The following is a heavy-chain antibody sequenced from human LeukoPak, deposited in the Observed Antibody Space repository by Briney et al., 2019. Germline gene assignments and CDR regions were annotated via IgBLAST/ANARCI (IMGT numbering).Heavy chain of an antibody. CDR1: GDSVSSNSAA. D-gene: IGHD1-1*01. Sequence: SQTLSLTCAISGDSVSSNSAAWNWIRQSPSRGLEWLGRTYYRSKWYNDYAVSVKSRITINPDTSKNQFSLQLNSVTPEDTAVYYCARVSLGTTGKGEMLLDYWGQGTLVTVSS. V-gene: IGHV6-1*01. J-gene: IGHJ4*02. CDR3: ARVSLGTTGKGEMLLDY. CDR2: TYYRSKWYN.